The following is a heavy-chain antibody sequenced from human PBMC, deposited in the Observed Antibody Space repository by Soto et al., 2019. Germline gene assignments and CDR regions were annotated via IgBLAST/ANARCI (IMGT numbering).Heavy chain of an antibody. V-gene: IGHV3-15*01. CDR2: IKSKTDGGTT. Sequence: GGSMRLACAASGVTFSNAWMSWVRKAQGKGLEWVGRIKSKTDGGTTDYAAPVKGRFTISRDDSKNTLYLQMNSLKTEDTAVYYCTTGYCSSTSCYAVWFDPWGQGTLVTVPS. J-gene: IGHJ5*02. CDR3: TTGYCSSTSCYAVWFDP. D-gene: IGHD2-2*01. CDR1: GVTFSNAW.